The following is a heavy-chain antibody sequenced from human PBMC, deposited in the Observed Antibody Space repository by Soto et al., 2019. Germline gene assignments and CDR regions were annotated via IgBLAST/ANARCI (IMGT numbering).Heavy chain of an antibody. V-gene: IGHV1-69*01. J-gene: IGHJ5*02. CDR1: GGTFSSYA. CDR2: IIPIFGTA. Sequence: QVQLVQSGAEVKKPGSSVKVSCKASGGTFSSYAISWVRQAPGQGLEWMGGIIPIFGTANYAQKFQGRVTITADESTSTAYMELSSLRSEDTAVYYCARDRRGYCTNGVCYGWFDPSGQGTLVTVS. D-gene: IGHD2-8*01. CDR3: ARDRRGYCTNGVCYGWFDP.